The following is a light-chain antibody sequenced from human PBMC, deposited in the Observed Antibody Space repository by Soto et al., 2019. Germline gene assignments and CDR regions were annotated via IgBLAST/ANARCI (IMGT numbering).Light chain of an antibody. CDR3: KERGRWPDFT. Sequence: EVVLTQSPATLPLSPGDRATLSCRASQGVSSYLAWYQQKPGQAPSLLIYDASKRATGIPARFSDSGSGTDLSVTIRVLDPEDFAINFVKERGRWPDFTFGRGTKVDIE. J-gene: IGKJ3*01. V-gene: IGKV3D-11*01. CDR1: QGVSSY. CDR2: DAS.